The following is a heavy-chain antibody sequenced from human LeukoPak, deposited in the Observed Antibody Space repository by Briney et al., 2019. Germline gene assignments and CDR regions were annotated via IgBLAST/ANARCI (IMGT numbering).Heavy chain of an antibody. CDR1: GFTFSSSG. V-gene: IGHV3-48*03. CDR3: ARDFDD. CDR2: ISTSGNII. J-gene: IGHJ4*02. Sequence: GGSLRLSCAASGFTFSSSGMNWVRQGPGKGLEWVSYISTSGNIIYYGDSVRGRFTISRDNAENSLYLQMNSLRAEDTAVYYCARDFDDWGQGTLVTVSS.